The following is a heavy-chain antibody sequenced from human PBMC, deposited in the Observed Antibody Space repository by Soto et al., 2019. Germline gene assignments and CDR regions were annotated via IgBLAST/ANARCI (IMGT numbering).Heavy chain of an antibody. J-gene: IGHJ4*02. CDR2: IYYSGST. D-gene: IGHD5-18*01. CDR1: GGSLSGYY. CDR3: ARDDSLIISGYRYGLDY. Sequence: SETLFLTWTVSGGSLSGYYWSRIRQPPGKGLEWIGYIYYSGSTNYNPSLKSRVTISVDTSKNQFSLKLSSVTAADTAVYYCARDDSLIISGYRYGLDYWGQGTLVTVSS. V-gene: IGHV4-59*01.